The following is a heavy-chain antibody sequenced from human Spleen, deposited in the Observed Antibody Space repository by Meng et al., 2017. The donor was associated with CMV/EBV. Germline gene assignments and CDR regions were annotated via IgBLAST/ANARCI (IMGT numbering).Heavy chain of an antibody. CDR2: ISGSGGNT. D-gene: IGHD3-3*01. CDR1: GFTFSNYA. V-gene: IGHV3-23*01. Sequence: GGSLRLSCVASGFTFSNYAMSWVRQAPGKGLEWVSDISGSGGNTYSADSVKGRFTISRDDSRDTLYLQMNSLRTEDTAVYYCAKGATPWSGYYVFDYRVQGTLVTVSS. J-gene: IGHJ4*02. CDR3: AKGATPWSGYYVFDY.